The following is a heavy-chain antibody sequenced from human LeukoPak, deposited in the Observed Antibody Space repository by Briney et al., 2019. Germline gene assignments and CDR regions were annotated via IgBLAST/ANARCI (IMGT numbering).Heavy chain of an antibody. CDR3: AKDRGGNYLFYLDY. V-gene: IGHV3-53*01. J-gene: IGHJ4*02. D-gene: IGHD1-26*01. CDR2: IYSGGST. CDR1: GFTVSSNY. Sequence: PGGSLRLSCAASGFTVSSNYMSWVRQAPGKGLEWVSVIYSGGSTYYADSVKGRFTISRDNSKNTLYLQMNSLRAEDTAVYYCAKDRGGNYLFYLDYWGQGTLVTVSS.